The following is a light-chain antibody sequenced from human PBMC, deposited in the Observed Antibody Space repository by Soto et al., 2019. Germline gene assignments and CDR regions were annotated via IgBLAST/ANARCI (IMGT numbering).Light chain of an antibody. J-gene: IGLJ2*01. Sequence: QSVLTQPPSASGSPGQSVTISCTGTGSDVGGYDYVSWYQQHPGKAPKLMIYEVTKRPSGVPDRFSGSKSGNTASLTVSGLQAEDEADYYCNSYTGSEDAVVFGGGTKLTVL. CDR3: NSYTGSEDAVV. CDR2: EVT. V-gene: IGLV2-8*01. CDR1: GSDVGGYDY.